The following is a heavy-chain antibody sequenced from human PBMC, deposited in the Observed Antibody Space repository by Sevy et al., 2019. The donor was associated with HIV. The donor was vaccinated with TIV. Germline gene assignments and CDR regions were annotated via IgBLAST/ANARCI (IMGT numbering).Heavy chain of an antibody. CDR3: XXXXXXXXXXXXXXXXYYYMDV. J-gene: IGHJ6*03. Sequence: GGSLRLSCAASGFTFSSYSMNWVRQAPGKGLEWVSSISSSSSYIYYADSVKGRFTISRDNAKNSLYLQMNSLRAEDXXXXXXXXXXXXXXXXXXXXXXYYYMDVWGKGTTVTVSS. V-gene: IGHV3-21*01. CDR2: ISSSSSYI. CDR1: GFTFSSYS.